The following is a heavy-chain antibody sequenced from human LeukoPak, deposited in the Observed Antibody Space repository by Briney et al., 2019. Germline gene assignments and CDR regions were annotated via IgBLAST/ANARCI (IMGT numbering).Heavy chain of an antibody. CDR2: INERGTDS. CDR1: GFTFSGHW. J-gene: IGHJ4*02. Sequence: AGSLRLTCTASGFTFSGHWIHWVRQPPGMGLVWVSRINERGTDSMYAESVKGRFTISRDNAKNTVYLQMNSLRAEDTAVYYCVRDETLWTLDWWGQGTLVSVSS. D-gene: IGHD1-1*01. V-gene: IGHV3-74*03. CDR3: VRDETLWTLDW.